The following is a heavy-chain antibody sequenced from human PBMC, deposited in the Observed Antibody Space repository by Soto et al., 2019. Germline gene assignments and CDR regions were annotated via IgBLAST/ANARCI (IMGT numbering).Heavy chain of an antibody. V-gene: IGHV1-46*01. J-gene: IGHJ6*02. D-gene: IGHD3-22*01. CDR1: GYSFTSYD. CDR3: ARDSSGYFRVSKDYYYGMYV. Sequence: ASVKLSCKASGYSFTSYDIHWVRQAPGQGLEWMGIINPSSSTTYAQKFQGRVTMTRDTSTSTVYMELSSLRSEDTAVYYCARDSSGYFRVSKDYYYGMYVWG. CDR2: INPSSST.